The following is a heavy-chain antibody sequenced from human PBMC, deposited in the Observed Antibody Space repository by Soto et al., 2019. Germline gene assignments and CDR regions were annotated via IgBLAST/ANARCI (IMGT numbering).Heavy chain of an antibody. CDR2: TYYRSKWYN. Sequence: SQTLSLTCAISGDSVSSNSAAWNWIRQSPSRGLEWLGRTYYRSKWYNDYAVSVKSRITINPDTSKNQFSLQLNSVTPADTAVYYCARLYSGSYYVGYYYGMDVWGQGTTVTVSS. J-gene: IGHJ6*02. D-gene: IGHD1-26*01. V-gene: IGHV6-1*01. CDR1: GDSVSSNSAA. CDR3: ARLYSGSYYVGYYYGMDV.